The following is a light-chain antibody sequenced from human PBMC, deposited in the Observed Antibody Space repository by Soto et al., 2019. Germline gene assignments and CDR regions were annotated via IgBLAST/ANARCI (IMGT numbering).Light chain of an antibody. CDR2: GAS. V-gene: IGKV3-15*01. J-gene: IGKJ1*01. Sequence: EIVMTQSPATLSVSPGERVTPSCRASQSVDINLAWYQQKPGQAPRLLIYGASTRATDMPGRFSGRGSGTEFTLTTSSLQSEDYAVYYCQQYRNWPRTFGQGTKVDIK. CDR1: QSVDIN. CDR3: QQYRNWPRT.